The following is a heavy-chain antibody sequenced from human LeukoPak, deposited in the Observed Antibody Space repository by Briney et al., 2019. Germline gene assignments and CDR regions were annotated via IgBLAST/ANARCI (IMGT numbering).Heavy chain of an antibody. V-gene: IGHV3-7*01. Sequence: GGSLRLSCAASGFTFSSHWMGWVRQAPGKGLEWVANIKQDGSKKYYVDSVKGRFTISRDNAKNSLYLQMDSLRREDTALYYCAKSGKILGYWGQGTLVTVSS. CDR2: IKQDGSKK. CDR3: AKSGKILGY. CDR1: GFTFSSHW. J-gene: IGHJ4*02. D-gene: IGHD2-15*01.